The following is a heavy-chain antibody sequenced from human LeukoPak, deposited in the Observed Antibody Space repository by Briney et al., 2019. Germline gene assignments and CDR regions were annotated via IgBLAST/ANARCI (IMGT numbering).Heavy chain of an antibody. D-gene: IGHD2-8*02. CDR2: ISGSGGST. V-gene: IGHV3-23*01. CDR3: PKGLVSYYYGMDV. CDR1: GFTFSSYA. J-gene: IGHJ6*02. Sequence: GGSLRLSCAASGFTFSSYAMNWVRQAPGKGLEWVSGISGSGGSTSYADSVKGRITISRDNSKNTRYLHMNSLRAEDTAVYYCPKGLVSYYYGMDVWGQGTTVTVSS.